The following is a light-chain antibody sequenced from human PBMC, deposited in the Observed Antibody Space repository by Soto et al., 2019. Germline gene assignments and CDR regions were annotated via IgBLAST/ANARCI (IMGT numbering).Light chain of an antibody. CDR3: SSFTSSTTLL. J-gene: IGLJ2*01. CDR1: ATDVGAYNY. CDR2: AVT. Sequence: QSALTQPASVSGSPGQSITISCNGTATDVGAYNYVSWYQQHPGRAPKLIIYAVTDRPSGVADRFSGSKSGDTASLTISGLQAEDEAHYYFSSFTSSTTLLFGGGTKLTVL. V-gene: IGLV2-14*01.